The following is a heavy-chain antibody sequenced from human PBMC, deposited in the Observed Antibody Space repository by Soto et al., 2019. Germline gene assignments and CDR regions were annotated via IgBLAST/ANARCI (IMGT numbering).Heavy chain of an antibody. CDR2: ISGSGGST. CDR3: AKDRWYYYGSGSPLDV. D-gene: IGHD3-10*01. J-gene: IGHJ6*04. V-gene: IGHV3-23*01. CDR1: GFTFSSYA. Sequence: GGSLRLSCAASGFTFSSYAMSWVRQAPGKGLEWVSAISGSGGSTYYADSVKGRFTISRDNSTNTLYLQMNSLRAEDTAVYYCAKDRWYYYGSGSPLDVWGKGTTVTVSS.